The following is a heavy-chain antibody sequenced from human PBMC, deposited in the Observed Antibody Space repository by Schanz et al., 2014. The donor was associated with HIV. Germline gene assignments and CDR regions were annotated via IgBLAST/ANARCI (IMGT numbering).Heavy chain of an antibody. Sequence: QVQLVQSGAEVKKPGASVTVSCKASGYTFIGYYMHWVRQAPGQGLEWMGWINPNSGGTNYAQKFQGRVTMTRDTSISTAYMELSRLRSDDTAVYYCARDRTAMVTYYYYYGMDVWGPGTTVTVSS. CDR3: ARDRTAMVTYYYYYGMDV. CDR2: INPNSGGT. V-gene: IGHV1-2*02. J-gene: IGHJ6*02. D-gene: IGHD5-18*01. CDR1: GYTFIGYY.